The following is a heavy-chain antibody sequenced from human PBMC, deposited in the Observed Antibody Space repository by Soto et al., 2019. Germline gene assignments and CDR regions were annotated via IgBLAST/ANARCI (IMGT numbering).Heavy chain of an antibody. D-gene: IGHD2-2*02. CDR1: GYSFTTYW. CDR3: ARRLGYCSSTSCYTVDLGGMDV. CDR2: IYPGDSDT. V-gene: IGHV5-51*01. Sequence: PGESLKISCKGSGYSFTTYWIGWVRQMPGKGLEWMGIIYPGDSDTRYSPSFQGQVTISADKSISTAYLQWSSLKASDTAMYYCARRLGYCSSTSCYTVDLGGMDVWGQGTTVTVSS. J-gene: IGHJ6*02.